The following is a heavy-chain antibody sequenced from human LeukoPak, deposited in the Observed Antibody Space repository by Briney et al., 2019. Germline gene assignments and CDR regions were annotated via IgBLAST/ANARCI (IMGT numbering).Heavy chain of an antibody. CDR3: ARHIRSHFDY. D-gene: IGHD4-17*01. J-gene: IGHJ4*02. Sequence: SETLSLTCTVSGGSISSSSYYWGWIRQPPGKGLEWIGSIYYSGSTYYNPSLKSRVTISVNTSKNQFSLKLSSVTAADTAVYYCARHIRSHFDYWGQGTLVTVSS. V-gene: IGHV4-39*01. CDR1: GGSISSSSYY. CDR2: IYYSGST.